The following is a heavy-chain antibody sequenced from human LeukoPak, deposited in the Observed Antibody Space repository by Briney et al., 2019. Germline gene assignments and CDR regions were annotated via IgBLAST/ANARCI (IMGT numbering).Heavy chain of an antibody. CDR1: GYTFTGYY. Sequence: ASVTVSCMASGYTFTGYYMHWVRQAPGQGLEWMGGISAYNGNTNYAQKLQGRVIMTTDTSTSTAYMELRSLRSDDTAVYYCARDDKNVPDAFDIWGQGTMVTVSS. CDR2: ISAYNGNT. CDR3: ARDDKNVPDAFDI. J-gene: IGHJ3*02. D-gene: IGHD3-22*01. V-gene: IGHV1-18*04.